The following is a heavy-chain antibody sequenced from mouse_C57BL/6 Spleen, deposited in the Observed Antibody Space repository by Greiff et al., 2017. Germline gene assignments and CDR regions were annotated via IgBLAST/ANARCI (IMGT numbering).Heavy chain of an antibody. CDR3: TSYGYDEGYAMDY. V-gene: IGHV5-9-1*02. Sequence: EVQRVESGEGLVKPGGSLKLSCAASGFTFSSYAMSWVRQTPEKRLEWVAYISSGGDYIYYADTVKGRFTISRDNARNTLYLQMSSLKSEDTAMYYCTSYGYDEGYAMDYWGQGTSVTVSS. CDR2: ISSGGDYI. J-gene: IGHJ4*01. D-gene: IGHD2-2*01. CDR1: GFTFSSYA.